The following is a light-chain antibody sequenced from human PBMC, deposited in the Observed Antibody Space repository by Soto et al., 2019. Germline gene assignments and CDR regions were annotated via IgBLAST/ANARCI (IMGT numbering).Light chain of an antibody. CDR1: QSVSSS. CDR2: GAF. J-gene: IGKJ1*01. CDR3: QQSNSWPRT. V-gene: IGKV3-15*01. Sequence: EIVMTQSPATLSLSPGERATLSCRASQSVSSSRLAWYRQKPGQAPRLLIYGAFTRATGIPARFSGSASGTEFTLTISSLQSEDFAVYYCQQSNSWPRTFGQGTKV.